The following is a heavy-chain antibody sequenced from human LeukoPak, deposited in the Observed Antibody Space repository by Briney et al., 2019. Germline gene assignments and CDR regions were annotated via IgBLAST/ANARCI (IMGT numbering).Heavy chain of an antibody. CDR3: AKDLGGVGRRGAFDI. V-gene: IGHV3-23*01. CDR2: ISGSGGST. D-gene: IGHD1-26*01. J-gene: IGHJ3*02. CDR1: AFTFSSYA. Sequence: PGASLRLSCAASAFTFSSYAMSWVRQAPGKGLEWVSAISGSGGSTYYADSVKGRFTISRDNSKNTLYLQMNSLRAEDTAVYYCAKDLGGVGRRGAFDIWGQGTMVTVSS.